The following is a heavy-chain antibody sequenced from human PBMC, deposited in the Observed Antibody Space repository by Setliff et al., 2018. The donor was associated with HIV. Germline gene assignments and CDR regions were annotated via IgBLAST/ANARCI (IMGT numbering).Heavy chain of an antibody. V-gene: IGHV4-31*03. Sequence: TLSLTCSVSGDSINSGGYYWSWLRQHPGKGLEWIGYIYYKRNTYYNPSLKSRVSVSLDTSKNQFSLQLSSVTAADTAVYYCAREAPADSSSTSYYFDYWGQGTLVTVSS. J-gene: IGHJ4*02. CDR2: IYYKRNT. CDR3: AREAPADSSSTSYYFDY. D-gene: IGHD2-2*01. CDR1: GDSINSGGYY.